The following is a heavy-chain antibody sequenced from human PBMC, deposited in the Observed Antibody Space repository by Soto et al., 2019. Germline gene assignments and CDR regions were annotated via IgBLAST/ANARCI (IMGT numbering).Heavy chain of an antibody. V-gene: IGHV1-8*01. CDR2: MNPNSDNT. J-gene: IGHJ6*02. CDR3: ARGFVLRFLEWLSPYYYYGMDV. Sequence: ASVKVSCKASVYTFTSYDINWVRQATGQGLEWMGWMNPNSDNTGYAQKFQGRVTMTRNTSIRTAYMELSSLRSEDTAVHYCARGFVLRFLEWLSPYYYYGMDVWGQGTTVTVSS. CDR1: VYTFTSYD. D-gene: IGHD3-3*01.